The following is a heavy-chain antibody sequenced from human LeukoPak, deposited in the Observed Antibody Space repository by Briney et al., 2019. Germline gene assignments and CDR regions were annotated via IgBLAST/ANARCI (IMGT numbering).Heavy chain of an antibody. J-gene: IGHJ4*02. CDR2: ISSSSSYI. CDR1: GFTFSSYS. CDR3: AREIVDIGFDY. D-gene: IGHD3-16*01. V-gene: IGHV3-21*01. Sequence: GGSLRLSCAASGFTFSSYSMNWVRQAPGKGLEWVSSISSSSSYIYYADSVKGRFTISRDSAKNSLYLQMNSLRAEDTAVYYCAREIVDIGFDYWGQGTLVTVSS.